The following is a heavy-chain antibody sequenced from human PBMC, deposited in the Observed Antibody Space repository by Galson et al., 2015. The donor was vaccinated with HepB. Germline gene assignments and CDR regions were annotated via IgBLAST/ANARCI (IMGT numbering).Heavy chain of an antibody. J-gene: IGHJ4*02. CDR3: ARWGSWYQGADY. D-gene: IGHD3-16*01. CDR1: GYSFTSYW. Sequence: QSGAEVKKPGESLKISCKGSGYSFTSYWIGWVRQMPGKGLEWMGFIYPGDSDTIYSPSFQGQVTIAADRSVSTAYLQWSSLKASDTAMYFCARWGSWYQGADYWGQGTLVTVSS. V-gene: IGHV5-51*01. CDR2: IYPGDSDT.